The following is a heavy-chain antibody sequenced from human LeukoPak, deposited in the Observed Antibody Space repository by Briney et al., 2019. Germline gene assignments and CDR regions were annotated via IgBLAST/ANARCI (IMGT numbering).Heavy chain of an antibody. CDR1: GFTFISYA. J-gene: IGHJ4*02. Sequence: GRSLRLSCAASGFTFISYAMHWVRQAPGKGLEWVAVISYDGSNKYYADSVKGRFTISRDNSKNTLYLQMNSLRAEDTAVYYCAKEGYYGSGSFPDSWGQGTLVTVSS. CDR2: ISYDGSNK. D-gene: IGHD3-10*01. V-gene: IGHV3-30-3*01. CDR3: AKEGYYGSGSFPDS.